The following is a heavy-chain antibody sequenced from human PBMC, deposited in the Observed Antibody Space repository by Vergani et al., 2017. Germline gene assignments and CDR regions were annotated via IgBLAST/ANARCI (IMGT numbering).Heavy chain of an antibody. CDR3: AHSVLRYFDWLPRGADAFDI. J-gene: IGHJ3*02. CDR1: GFSLSTSGVG. V-gene: IGHV2-5*01. CDR2: IYLNDDK. Sequence: QITLKESGPTLVKPTQTLTLTCTFSGFSLSTSGVGVGWIRQPPGKALEWLALIYLNDDKRYSPSLKSRLTITKDTSKNQVVLTMTNMDPVDTATYYCAHSVLRYFDWLPRGADAFDIWGQGTMVTVSS. D-gene: IGHD3-9*01.